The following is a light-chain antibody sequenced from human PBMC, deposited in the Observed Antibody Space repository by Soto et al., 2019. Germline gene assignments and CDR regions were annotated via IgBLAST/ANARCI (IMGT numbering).Light chain of an antibody. V-gene: IGLV2-8*01. CDR1: SSDIGGYNS. CDR2: EVN. CDR3: SSYTSSITRYV. J-gene: IGLJ1*01. Sequence: QSALTQPPSASGSPGQSVTISCTGTSSDIGGYNSVSWYQQHPGKAPRLMIYEVNKRPSGVPDRFSGSKSGYTASLTISGLQAEDEADYYCSSYTSSITRYVFGAGTKLTVL.